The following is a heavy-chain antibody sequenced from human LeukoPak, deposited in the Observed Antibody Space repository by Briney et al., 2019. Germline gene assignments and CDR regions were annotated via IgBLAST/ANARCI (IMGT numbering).Heavy chain of an antibody. D-gene: IGHD2-2*01. CDR2: ISGSGGAT. V-gene: IGHV3-23*01. CDR1: GFTFSSYV. J-gene: IGHJ4*02. Sequence: GGSLRLSCVASGFTFSSYVMSWVRQAPGKGLEWVSGISGSGGATYDADSVKGRFTISRDNSKNTLYLQMNSLRAEDTAVYYCAKMRIVVVPAAIAYWGQGTLVTVSS. CDR3: AKMRIVVVPAAIAY.